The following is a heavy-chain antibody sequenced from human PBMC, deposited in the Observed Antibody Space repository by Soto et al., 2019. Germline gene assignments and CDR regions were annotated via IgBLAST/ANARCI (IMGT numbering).Heavy chain of an antibody. J-gene: IGHJ4*02. CDR2: VSHDGRNT. D-gene: IGHD6-19*01. CDR3: AKGGRQWLVTSDFNY. Sequence: VQLVESGGGVVQPGRSQRLSCAASAFTFSDYAMHWVRQAPGKGLEWVAVVSHDGRNTHYADSVKGRFTISRDSSKNTVSLEMTSLRAEDTAVYYCAKGGRQWLVTSDFNYWGQGALVTVSS. V-gene: IGHV3-30*18. CDR1: AFTFSDYA.